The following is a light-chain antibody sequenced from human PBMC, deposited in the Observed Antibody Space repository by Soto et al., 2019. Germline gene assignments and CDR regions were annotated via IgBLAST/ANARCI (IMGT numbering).Light chain of an antibody. CDR3: SSYPSSSTLVV. CDR1: SSDVGGYNY. V-gene: IGLV2-14*01. J-gene: IGLJ2*01. Sequence: QSALTKPASVSGSPGQSITISCTGTSSDVGGYNYVSLYQQHPGKAPKLMIYEVSNRPSGVSNRFSGSKSGNTASLTISGRHAEYEADYYCSSYPSSSTLVVFGGGTKLTVL. CDR2: EVS.